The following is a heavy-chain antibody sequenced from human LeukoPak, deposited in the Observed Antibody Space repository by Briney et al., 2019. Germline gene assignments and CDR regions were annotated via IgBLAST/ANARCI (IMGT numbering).Heavy chain of an antibody. Sequence: GGSLRLSCVASGFTISNYWVNWVRQAPGKGLEWVANIKGDGSENYYVDSVKGRFTISRDNAKNSLFLQMNSLRAADTAVYHCGCSGFWGQGILVTVSS. D-gene: IGHD2-15*01. CDR3: GCSGF. CDR2: IKGDGSEN. CDR1: GFTISNYW. J-gene: IGHJ4*02. V-gene: IGHV3-7*05.